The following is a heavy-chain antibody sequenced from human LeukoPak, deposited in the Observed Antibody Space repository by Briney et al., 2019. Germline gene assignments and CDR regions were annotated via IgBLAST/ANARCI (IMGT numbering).Heavy chain of an antibody. V-gene: IGHV4-34*01. Sequence: KASETLSLTCAVYGGSFSGYYWSWIRQPPGKGLEWIGEINHSGSTNYNPSLKSRVTISVDTSKNQFSLKLSSVTAADTAVYYCAGYYDSGSYYNDYWGQGTLVTVSS. CDR2: INHSGST. CDR1: GGSFSGYY. CDR3: AGYYDSGSYYNDY. D-gene: IGHD3-10*01. J-gene: IGHJ4*02.